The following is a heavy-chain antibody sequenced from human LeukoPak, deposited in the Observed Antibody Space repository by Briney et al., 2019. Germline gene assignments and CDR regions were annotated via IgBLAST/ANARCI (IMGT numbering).Heavy chain of an antibody. J-gene: IGHJ6*03. CDR3: ARDEAQGIYYYYYYMDV. CDR2: IKQDGSEK. D-gene: IGHD6-13*01. CDR1: GFTFSSYW. Sequence: GESLRLSCAASGFTFSSYWMSWVRQAPGKGLEWVANIKQDGSEKYYVDSVKGRFTISRDNAKNSLYLQMNSLRAEDTAVYYCARDEAQGIYYYYYYMDVWGKGTTVTVSS. V-gene: IGHV3-7*01.